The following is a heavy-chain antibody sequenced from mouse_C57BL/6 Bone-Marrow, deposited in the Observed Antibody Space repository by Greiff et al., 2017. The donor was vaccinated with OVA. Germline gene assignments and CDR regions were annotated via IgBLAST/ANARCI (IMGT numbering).Heavy chain of an antibody. Sequence: QVQLQQSGAELVRPGASVTLSCKASGYTFTDYEMHWVKQTPVHGLEWIGAIDPETGGTAYTQKFKGKAILTADKSSSTAYMELRSLTSEDSAVYYCTRDYGSSLDYWGQGTTLTVSS. D-gene: IGHD1-1*01. CDR1: GYTFTDYE. V-gene: IGHV1-15*01. CDR3: TRDYGSSLDY. CDR2: IDPETGGT. J-gene: IGHJ2*01.